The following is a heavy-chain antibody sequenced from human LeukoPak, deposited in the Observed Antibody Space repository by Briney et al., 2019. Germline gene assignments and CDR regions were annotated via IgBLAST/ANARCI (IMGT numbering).Heavy chain of an antibody. CDR1: GFTFTSYD. CDR2: MNPNSGNT. Sequence: GASVRVSCTASGFTFTSYDINWVRQATGQGLEWMGWMNPNSGNTGYAQKFQGRVTMTRNTSISTAYVELSSLRSEDTAVYYCARGRRYSGRAHYYYYMDVWGKGTTVTVSS. CDR3: ARGRRYSGRAHYYYYMDV. V-gene: IGHV1-8*01. D-gene: IGHD1-26*01. J-gene: IGHJ6*03.